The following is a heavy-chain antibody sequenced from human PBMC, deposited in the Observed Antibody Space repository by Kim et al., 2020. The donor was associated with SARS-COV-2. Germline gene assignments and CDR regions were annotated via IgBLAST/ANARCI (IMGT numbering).Heavy chain of an antibody. J-gene: IGHJ4*02. D-gene: IGHD3-9*01. Sequence: KSRVTISVDTSKNQFSLKLSSVTAADTAVYYCARLPRGYDILTDSYYFDYWGQGTLVTVSS. CDR3: ARLPRGYDILTDSYYFDY. V-gene: IGHV4-39*01.